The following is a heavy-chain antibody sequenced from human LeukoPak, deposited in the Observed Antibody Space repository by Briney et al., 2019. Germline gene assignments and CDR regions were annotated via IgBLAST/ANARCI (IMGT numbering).Heavy chain of an antibody. CDR3: AREDTYYDSSGYYHNFDY. CDR2: ISYDGSNK. CDR1: GFTFSSYD. D-gene: IGHD3-22*01. V-gene: IGHV3-30-3*01. Sequence: GGSLRLSCAASGFTFSSYDMHWVRQAPGKGLEWVAVISYDGSNKYYADSVKGRFTISRDNSKNTLYLQMNSLRAEDTAVYYCAREDTYYDSSGYYHNFDYWGQGTLVTVSS. J-gene: IGHJ4*02.